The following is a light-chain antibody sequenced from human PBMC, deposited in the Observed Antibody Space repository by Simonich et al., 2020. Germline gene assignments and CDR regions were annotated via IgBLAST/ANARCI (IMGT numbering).Light chain of an antibody. CDR3: CSYAGSSTFLV. Sequence: QSALTQPASVSGSPGQSSTISCTGTRSDVGSYNLVSWYQQHPGKAPKLMIYEGSKLPSGVSNRFSGSKSGNTASLTISGLQAEDEADYYCCSYAGSSTFLVFGGGTKLTVL. V-gene: IGLV2-23*03. J-gene: IGLJ2*01. CDR2: EGS. CDR1: RSDVGSYNL.